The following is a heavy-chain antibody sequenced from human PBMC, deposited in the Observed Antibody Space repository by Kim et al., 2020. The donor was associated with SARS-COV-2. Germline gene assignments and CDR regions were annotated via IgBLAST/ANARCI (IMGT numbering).Heavy chain of an antibody. V-gene: IGHV1-69*06. CDR3: ARGAGITGSSGWG. D-gene: IGHD6-19*01. CDR1: GGTFSGYG. CDR2: IIPIFGAA. Sequence: SVKVSCKASGGTFSGYGISWVRQAPGQGLEWMGRIIPIFGAANYAQKFQGRVTITANKSTSTAYMELSSLRSEDTAVYYCARGAGITGSSGWGWGQGTLVTVSS. J-gene: IGHJ4*02.